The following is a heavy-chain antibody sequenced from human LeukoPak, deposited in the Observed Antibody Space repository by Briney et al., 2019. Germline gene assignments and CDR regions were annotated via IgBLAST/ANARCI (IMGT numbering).Heavy chain of an antibody. V-gene: IGHV3-74*01. J-gene: IGHJ4*02. Sequence: GGSLRLSCAASGFTFSSYWMHWVRQAPGKGLVWVSRINSDGSSTNYADSVKGRFTISRDNAENTLYLQMNSLRAEDTAVYYCARTEYEQYSSSWFDYWGQGTLVTVSS. CDR2: INSDGSST. CDR3: ARTEYEQYSSSWFDY. D-gene: IGHD6-13*01. CDR1: GFTFSSYW.